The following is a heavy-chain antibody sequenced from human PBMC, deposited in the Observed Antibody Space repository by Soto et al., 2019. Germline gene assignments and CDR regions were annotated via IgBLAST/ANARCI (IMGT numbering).Heavy chain of an antibody. Sequence: ASVKVSCKASGYTFTSYAMHWVRQAPGQRLEWMGWINAGNGNTKYSQKFQGRVTITRDTSASTAYMELSSLRAEDTAVYYCARDDGGESGRFTFDNWGQGTLVTVSS. V-gene: IGHV1-3*01. CDR3: ARDDGGESGRFTFDN. CDR2: INAGNGNT. CDR1: GYTFTSYA. D-gene: IGHD1-26*01. J-gene: IGHJ4*02.